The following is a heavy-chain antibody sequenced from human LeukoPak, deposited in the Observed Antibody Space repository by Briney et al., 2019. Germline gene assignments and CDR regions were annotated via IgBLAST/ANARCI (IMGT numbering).Heavy chain of an antibody. J-gene: IGHJ4*02. CDR2: ISGSGGAT. CDR3: TKGDTVMIRGLFDC. V-gene: IGHV3-23*01. D-gene: IGHD5-18*01. CDR1: GFTFSSYA. Sequence: GGSLRLSCAASGFTFSSYAMSWVRQAPGKGLEWVSSISGSGGATYYADSVKGRFTISRDNSKNTLDLKMNSLRAEDTAIYYCTKGDTVMIRGLFDCGSQASLVTV.